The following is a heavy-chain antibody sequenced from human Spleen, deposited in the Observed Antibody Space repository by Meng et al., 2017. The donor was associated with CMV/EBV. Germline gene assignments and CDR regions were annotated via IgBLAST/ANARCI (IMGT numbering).Heavy chain of an antibody. CDR1: GFTFSDYY. CDR2: ISSSDSTI. CDR3: AKVSWYSTSSRDY. J-gene: IGHJ4*02. D-gene: IGHD6-6*01. Sequence: ASGFTFSDYYMSWIRQAPGKGLEWVSYISSSDSTIYNAGSVKGRFTISRDNAKNSLYLQMNSLRADDTAVYYCAKVSWYSTSSRDYWGQGTLVTVSS. V-gene: IGHV3-11*04.